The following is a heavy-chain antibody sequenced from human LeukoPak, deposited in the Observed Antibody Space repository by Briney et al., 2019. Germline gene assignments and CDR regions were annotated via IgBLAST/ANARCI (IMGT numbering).Heavy chain of an antibody. V-gene: IGHV4-4*07. CDR1: GGSISSYY. D-gene: IGHD3-22*01. CDR2: IYTSGST. CDR3: ARSSSGYYPFDY. Sequence: SETLSLTCTVSGGSISSYYWSWIRQPAGKGLGWIGRIYTSGSTNYNPSLKSRVTMSVDTSKNQFSLKLSSVTAADTAVYYCARSSSGYYPFDYWGQGTLVTVSS. J-gene: IGHJ4*02.